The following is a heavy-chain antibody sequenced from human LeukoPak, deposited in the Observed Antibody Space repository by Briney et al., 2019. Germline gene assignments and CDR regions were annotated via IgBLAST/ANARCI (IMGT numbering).Heavy chain of an antibody. D-gene: IGHD7-27*01. J-gene: IGHJ3*02. CDR3: ARDPRTNWGHDAFDI. Sequence: PGGSLRLSXAASGFTFSSYWMSWVRQAPGKGLEWVANIKQDGSEKYYVDSVKGRFTISRDNAKNSLYLQMNSLRAEDTAVYYCARDPRTNWGHDAFDIWGQGTMVTVSS. CDR1: GFTFSSYW. V-gene: IGHV3-7*01. CDR2: IKQDGSEK.